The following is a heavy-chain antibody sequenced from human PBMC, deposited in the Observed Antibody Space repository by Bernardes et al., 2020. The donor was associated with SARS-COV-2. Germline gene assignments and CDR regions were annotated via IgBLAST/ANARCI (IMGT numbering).Heavy chain of an antibody. J-gene: IGHJ4*02. CDR3: ARQKQYDSASYYFES. CDR1: GHTLTTYW. D-gene: IGHD1-1*01. V-gene: IGHV5-10-1*01. CDR2: IDPADSDI. Sequence: SLKISCKDSGHTLTTYWITWVRQTPENGLEWLGTIDPADSDIYYSPSFEGHVTISADRSISAAYLQWSSLRASDTAIYFCARQKQYDSASYYFESWGQGTLLTVA.